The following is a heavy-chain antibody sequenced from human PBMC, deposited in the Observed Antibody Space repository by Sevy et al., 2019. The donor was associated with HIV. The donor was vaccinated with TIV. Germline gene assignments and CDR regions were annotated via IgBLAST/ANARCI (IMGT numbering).Heavy chain of an antibody. J-gene: IGHJ4*02. CDR3: ARRYFDV. CDR1: GFTFHTYW. Sequence: GGSLRLSCAASGFTFHTYWMQWVRQAPGKGLEWVANIRQDGNEIHYADSVKGRFTISRDNAMQSLYLEMNNLRVEDSGIYYCARRYFDVWDQGTLVTVSS. V-gene: IGHV3-7*01. CDR2: IRQDGNEI.